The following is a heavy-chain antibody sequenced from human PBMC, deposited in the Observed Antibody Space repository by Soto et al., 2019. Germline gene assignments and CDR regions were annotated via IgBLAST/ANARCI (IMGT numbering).Heavy chain of an antibody. Sequence: SVKVSCKASGGTFSSYTISWVRQAPGQGLEWMGRIIPILGIANYAQKFQGRVTITADKSTSTAYMELSSLRSEDTAVYYCARERGYDFWSGYYNPGPFDYRGQGTLVTVSS. J-gene: IGHJ4*02. V-gene: IGHV1-69*04. CDR1: GGTFSSYT. CDR3: ARERGYDFWSGYYNPGPFDY. D-gene: IGHD3-3*01. CDR2: IIPILGIA.